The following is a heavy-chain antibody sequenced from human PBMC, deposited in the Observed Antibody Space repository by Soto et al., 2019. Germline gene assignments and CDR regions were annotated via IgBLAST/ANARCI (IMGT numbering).Heavy chain of an antibody. CDR3: ARVPRLNSLLDP. CDR1: GGSISSYY. CDR2: IYYSGST. D-gene: IGHD1-20*01. Sequence: SETLSLTCTVSGGSISSYYWSWIRQPPGKGLEWIGYIYYSGSTNYNPSLKSRVTISVDTSKNQFSLKLSSVTAADTAVYYCARVPRLNSLLDPWGQGTLVTVSS. V-gene: IGHV4-59*01. J-gene: IGHJ5*02.